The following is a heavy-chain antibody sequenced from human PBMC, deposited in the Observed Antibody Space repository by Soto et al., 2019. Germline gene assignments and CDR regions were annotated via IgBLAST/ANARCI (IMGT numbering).Heavy chain of an antibody. Sequence: QLQLQESGPGLVKPSQTLSLTCTVSGGSISSGGYYWSWIRQHPGKGLEWIGYIYYSGSTYYNPSLKSRVTISVDTSKNQFSLRLSSVTAADTAVYYCARVWGIAARQGPLTFDYWGQGTLVTVSS. CDR3: ARVWGIAARQGPLTFDY. CDR1: GGSISSGGYY. J-gene: IGHJ4*02. D-gene: IGHD6-6*01. V-gene: IGHV4-31*03. CDR2: IYYSGST.